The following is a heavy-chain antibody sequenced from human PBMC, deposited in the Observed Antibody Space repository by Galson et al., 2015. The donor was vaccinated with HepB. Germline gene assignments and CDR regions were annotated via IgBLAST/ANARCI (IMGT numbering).Heavy chain of an antibody. V-gene: IGHV6-1*01. CDR1: GDSVSSNSAA. CDR2: TYYRSKWYN. CDR3: ARGGTSCYTGGCYYGMDV. Sequence: CAISGDSVSSNSAAWNWIRQSPSRGLEWLGRTYYRSKWYNDYAVSVKSRITINPDTSKNQFSLQLNSVTPEDTAVYYCARGGTSCYTGGCYYGMDVWGQGTTVTVSS. D-gene: IGHD2-2*02. J-gene: IGHJ6*02.